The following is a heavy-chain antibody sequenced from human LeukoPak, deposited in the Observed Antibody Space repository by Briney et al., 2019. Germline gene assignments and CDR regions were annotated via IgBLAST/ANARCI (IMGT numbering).Heavy chain of an antibody. J-gene: IGHJ4*02. CDR1: GYSFTSYW. CDR2: IYPSDSDT. V-gene: IGHV5-51*01. Sequence: GESLKISCKGSGYSFTSYWIGWVRQMPGKGLEWMGIIYPSDSDTRYSPSFQGQVTISADKSISTAYLQWSSLKASDTAMYYCARRAYSSSSPINYYFDYWGQGTLVTVSS. D-gene: IGHD6-6*01. CDR3: ARRAYSSSSPINYYFDY.